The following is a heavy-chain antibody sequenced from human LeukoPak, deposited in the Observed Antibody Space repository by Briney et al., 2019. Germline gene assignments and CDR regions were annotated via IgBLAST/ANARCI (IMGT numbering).Heavy chain of an antibody. J-gene: IGHJ5*02. CDR2: IYYSGYT. CDR3: ARGGKTWFGP. Sequence: SETLPLTCTVSGGSISSYYWSWIRQPPGKGLEWIGYIYYSGYTYYNSSLESRVTISLDTSKKQFSLKLSSVTAADTAVYYCARGGKTWFGPWGQGTLVTVSS. CDR1: GGSISSYY. V-gene: IGHV4-59*01.